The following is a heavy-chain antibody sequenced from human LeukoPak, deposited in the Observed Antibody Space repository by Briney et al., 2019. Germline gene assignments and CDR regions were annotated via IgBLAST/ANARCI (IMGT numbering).Heavy chain of an antibody. Sequence: PSETLSLTCVVSGYSISSGYHWGWIRQPPGKGLEWIGSMSHSGSTYYNPSLKSRVTISVDTSKNQFSLKLSSVTAADTAVYYCARDSSSGGLDYWGQGTLVTVSS. D-gene: IGHD2-15*01. CDR3: ARDSSSGGLDY. CDR2: MSHSGST. J-gene: IGHJ4*02. CDR1: GYSISSGYH. V-gene: IGHV4-38-2*02.